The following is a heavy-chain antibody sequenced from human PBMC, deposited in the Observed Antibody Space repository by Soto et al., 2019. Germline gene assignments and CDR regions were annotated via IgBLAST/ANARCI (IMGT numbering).Heavy chain of an antibody. Sequence: QVQLVQSGAEVKKPGSSVKVSCKASGGTFSSYAISWVRQAPGQGLEWMGGIIPIFGTANYAQKFQGRVTITADESTSTAYMELSSLRSEDTAVYYRARWETNWNYGGWYYGMDVWGQGTTVTVSS. J-gene: IGHJ6*02. CDR2: IIPIFGTA. V-gene: IGHV1-69*12. D-gene: IGHD1-7*01. CDR1: GGTFSSYA. CDR3: ARWETNWNYGGWYYGMDV.